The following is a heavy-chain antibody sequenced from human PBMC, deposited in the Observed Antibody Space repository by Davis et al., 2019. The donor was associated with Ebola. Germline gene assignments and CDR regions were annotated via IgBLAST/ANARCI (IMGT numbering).Heavy chain of an antibody. CDR1: GGSISSYY. V-gene: IGHV4-59*01. D-gene: IGHD3-9*01. CDR2: IYYSGST. Sequence: SETLSLTCTVSGGSISSYYWSWIRQPPGKGLEWIGYIYYSGSTNYNPSLKSRVTISVDTSKNQFSLKLSSVTAADTAVYYCARDILTGLYGMDVWGKGTTVTVSS. CDR3: ARDILTGLYGMDV. J-gene: IGHJ6*04.